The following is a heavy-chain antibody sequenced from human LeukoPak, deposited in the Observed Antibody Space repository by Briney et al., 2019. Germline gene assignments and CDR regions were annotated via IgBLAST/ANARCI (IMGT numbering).Heavy chain of an antibody. CDR2: ISGSGGST. CDR1: GFIFSRYS. D-gene: IGHD1-26*01. J-gene: IGHJ6*03. Sequence: PGGSLRLSCAASGFIFSRYSMNWVRQAPGKGLEWVSAISGSGGSTYYADSVKGRFTISRDNSKNTLYLQMNSLRAEDTAVYYCAKLGAYSVYYYMDVWGKGTTVTVSS. V-gene: IGHV3-23*01. CDR3: AKLGAYSVYYYMDV.